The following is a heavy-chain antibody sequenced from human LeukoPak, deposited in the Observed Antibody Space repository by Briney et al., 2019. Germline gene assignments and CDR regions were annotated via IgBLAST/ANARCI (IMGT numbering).Heavy chain of an antibody. CDR2: IKQDGSEK. J-gene: IGHJ4*02. V-gene: IGHV3-7*01. D-gene: IGHD6-6*01. CDR3: ARTDSSSSGYFDY. CDR1: GFTFSSNW. Sequence: GGSLRLSCAASGFTFSSNWMSWVRQVPGKGLEWVASIKQDGSEKKYVDSVKGRFTISRDNAKNSLYLQMNSLRAEDTAVYYCARTDSSSSGYFDYWGQGTLVTVSS.